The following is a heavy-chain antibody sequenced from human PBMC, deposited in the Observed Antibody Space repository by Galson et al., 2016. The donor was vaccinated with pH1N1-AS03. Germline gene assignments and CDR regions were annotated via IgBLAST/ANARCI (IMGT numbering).Heavy chain of an antibody. Sequence: QAPGKGLEWVANIKQDGSEKYYVDSVKGRFTISRDNAKNSLYLQMNSLRAEDTAVYYCFEINNGGGQGTLVTVSS. CDR3: FEINNG. V-gene: IGHV3-7*01. CDR2: IKQDGSEK. J-gene: IGHJ4*02. D-gene: IGHD2-8*01.